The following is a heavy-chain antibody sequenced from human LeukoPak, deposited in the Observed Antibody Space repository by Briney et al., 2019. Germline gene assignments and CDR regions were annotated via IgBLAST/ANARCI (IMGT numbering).Heavy chain of an antibody. V-gene: IGHV3-43*01. CDR3: AKATYCSSTSCYHHYMDV. D-gene: IGHD2-2*01. CDR2: ISWDGGST. J-gene: IGHJ6*03. Sequence: GGSLRLSCAASGFTFDDYTMHWVRQAPGKGLEWVSLISWDGGSTYYADSVKGRFTISRDNSKNSLYLQMNSLRTEDTALYYCAKATYCSSTSCYHHYMDVWGKGTTVTVSS. CDR1: GFTFDDYT.